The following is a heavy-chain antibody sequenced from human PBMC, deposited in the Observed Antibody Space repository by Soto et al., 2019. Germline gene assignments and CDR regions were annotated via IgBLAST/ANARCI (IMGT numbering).Heavy chain of an antibody. CDR2: IDPSDSQT. D-gene: IGHD3-22*01. CDR1: GYSFAGYW. Sequence: GESRKISCKGSGYSFAGYWITWVRQKPGKGLGWMGRIDPSDSQTYYSPSFRGHVTISATKSITTVFLQWSSLRASDTAMYYCARQIYDSDTGPNFQYYFDSWGQGTPVTVSS. J-gene: IGHJ4*02. V-gene: IGHV5-10-1*01. CDR3: ARQIYDSDTGPNFQYYFDS.